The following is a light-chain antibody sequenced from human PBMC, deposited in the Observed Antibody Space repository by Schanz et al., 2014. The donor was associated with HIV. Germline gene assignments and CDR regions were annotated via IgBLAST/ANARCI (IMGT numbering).Light chain of an antibody. J-gene: IGLJ2*01. V-gene: IGLV2-14*03. Sequence: QSVLTQPASVSGSLGQSITISCTGTSSDVGVYNYVSWYQQHPGKAPKLMIYDVNNRPSGVSNRFSCSRSGNTASLTVSGLQPEDEADYYCTSHGGTNTFLLLFGGGTKLTVL. CDR2: DVN. CDR1: SSDVGVYNY. CDR3: TSHGGTNTFLLL.